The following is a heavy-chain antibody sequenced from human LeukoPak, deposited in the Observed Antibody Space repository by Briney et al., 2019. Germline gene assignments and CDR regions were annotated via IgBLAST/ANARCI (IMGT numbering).Heavy chain of an antibody. J-gene: IGHJ4*02. CDR2: INHSGST. Sequence: KPSETLSLTCAAYGGSFSGYYWSWIRQPPGKGLEWIGEINHSGSTNYNPSLKSRVTISVDTSKNQFSLKLSSVTAADTAVYYCAKAAGFLTGTTGRFEDWGQGTLVTVSS. CDR1: GGSFSGYY. D-gene: IGHD1-20*01. CDR3: AKAAGFLTGTTGRFED. V-gene: IGHV4-34*01.